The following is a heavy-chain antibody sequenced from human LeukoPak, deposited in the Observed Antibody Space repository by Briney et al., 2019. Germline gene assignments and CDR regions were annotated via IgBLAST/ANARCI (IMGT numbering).Heavy chain of an antibody. J-gene: IGHJ4*02. D-gene: IGHD2-15*01. CDR3: ARGGLYCSGGSCYPPFDY. Sequence: AAVKLFCKASGHPFTSYGIIWARHAPGQALEWMGWLRAYNGNTHYAQKLQGRVTMTTDTAASTVYMELRSLRSDDTAVYYCARGGLYCSGGSCYPPFDYWGQGTLVTVSS. CDR2: LRAYNGNT. CDR1: GHPFTSYG. V-gene: IGHV1-18*04.